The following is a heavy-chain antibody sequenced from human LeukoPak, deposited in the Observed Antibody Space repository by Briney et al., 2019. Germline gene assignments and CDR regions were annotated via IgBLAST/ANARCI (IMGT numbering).Heavy chain of an antibody. CDR1: GGTFSSYA. Sequence: ASVKVSCKASGGTFSSYAISWVRQAPGQGLEWMGGIIPTFGTANYAQKFQGRVTITADESTSTAYMELSSLRSEDTAVYYCARDLGSSSGVSPSFDYWGQGTLVTVSS. D-gene: IGHD6-6*01. CDR2: IIPTFGTA. CDR3: ARDLGSSSGVSPSFDY. V-gene: IGHV1-69*01. J-gene: IGHJ4*02.